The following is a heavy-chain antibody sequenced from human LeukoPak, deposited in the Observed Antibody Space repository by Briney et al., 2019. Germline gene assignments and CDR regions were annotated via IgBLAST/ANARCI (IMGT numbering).Heavy chain of an antibody. V-gene: IGHV1-69*06. J-gene: IGHJ3*02. CDR2: IIPIFGTA. Sequence: SVKASCKASGGTFSSYAISWVRQAPGQGLEWMGGIIPIFGTANYAQKFQGRVTITADKSTSTAYMGLSSLRSEDTAVYYCARPRYSSSWYRNRDAFDIWGQGTMVTVSS. CDR3: ARPRYSSSWYRNRDAFDI. CDR1: GGTFSSYA. D-gene: IGHD6-13*01.